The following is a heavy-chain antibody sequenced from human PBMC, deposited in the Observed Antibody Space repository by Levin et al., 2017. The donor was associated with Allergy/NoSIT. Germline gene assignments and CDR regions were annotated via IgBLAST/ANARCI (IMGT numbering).Heavy chain of an antibody. CDR2: IIPILGIA. CDR1: GGTFSSYA. V-gene: IGHV1-69*04. D-gene: IGHD3/OR15-3a*01. CDR3: ARVESGLGDAFDI. J-gene: IGHJ3*02. Sequence: SVKVSCKASGGTFSSYAISWVRQAPGQGLEWMGRIIPILGIANYAQKFQGRVTITADKSTSTAYMELSSLRSEDTAVYYCARVESGLGDAFDIWGQGTMVTVSS.